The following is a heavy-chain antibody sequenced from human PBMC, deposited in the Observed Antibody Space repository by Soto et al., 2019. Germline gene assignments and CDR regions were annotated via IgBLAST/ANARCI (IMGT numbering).Heavy chain of an antibody. CDR3: ARVERGSYYFDY. Sequence: QVQLVQSGAEVKKPGASVKVSCKASGYTFTSYDINWVRQATGQGLELMGWMNPNSGNTGYAQKSQVRVTMTRNTSISTDYMELSSLRSEDTAVYYCARVERGSYYFDYWGQGTLVTVSS. CDR1: GYTFTSYD. J-gene: IGHJ4*02. D-gene: IGHD3-10*01. CDR2: MNPNSGNT. V-gene: IGHV1-8*01.